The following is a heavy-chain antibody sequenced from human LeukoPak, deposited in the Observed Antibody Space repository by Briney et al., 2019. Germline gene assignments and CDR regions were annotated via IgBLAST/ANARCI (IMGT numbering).Heavy chain of an antibody. CDR3: TTDLVSWGWGNHDAFNI. CDR1: GFTFTNAW. D-gene: IGHD3-16*01. Sequence: GGSLRLSCAASGFTFTNAWMTWLRQTSEKGLKGVGRIKSSADGGTADYGAAVRGRFSVSRDDSKNTVYLQMNSLRTEDSAVYYCTTDLVSWGWGNHDAFNIWGQGTMVTVSS. V-gene: IGHV3-15*01. J-gene: IGHJ3*02. CDR2: IKSSADGGTA.